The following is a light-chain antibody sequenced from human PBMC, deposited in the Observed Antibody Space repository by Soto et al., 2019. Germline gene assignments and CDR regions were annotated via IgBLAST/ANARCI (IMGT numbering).Light chain of an antibody. CDR2: DAS. Sequence: EIVLTQSPATLSLSPGERATLSCRASQSVSSYLAWYQQKPGQAPRLLIYDASSRDTGIPARFIGSGSGTDFTFTISSLEPEDFAVYYCQQRSNWPITFGQGTRLEIK. J-gene: IGKJ5*01. CDR1: QSVSSY. V-gene: IGKV3-11*01. CDR3: QQRSNWPIT.